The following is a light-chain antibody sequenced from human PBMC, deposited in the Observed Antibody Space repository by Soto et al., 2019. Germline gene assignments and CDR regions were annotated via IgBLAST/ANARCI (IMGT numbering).Light chain of an antibody. V-gene: IGKV1-9*01. J-gene: IGKJ2*01. CDR2: AAS. Sequence: IQLTQSPSSLSASVGDRVTITCRASPGISSYLAWYLQKPGKAPRLLIYAASTLQSGVPSRFSGSGSGTDFTLTISSLQPEDFATYYCQQVSSSPYTFGQGTKLEIK. CDR1: PGISSY. CDR3: QQVSSSPYT.